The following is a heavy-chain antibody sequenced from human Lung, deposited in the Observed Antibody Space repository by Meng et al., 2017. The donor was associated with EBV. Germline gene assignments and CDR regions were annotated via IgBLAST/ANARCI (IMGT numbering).Heavy chain of an antibody. D-gene: IGHD2-2*01. CDR3: ARGGTSSAPFDY. CDR2: IYHSGST. Sequence: QLQGSGPGLVTPSGPLSLTCDVSGASISRSDLWSWVRQPPGKGLEWIGEIYHSGSTNYNPSLKSRVTISVDTSKNQFSLSLNSVTAADTAVYYCARGGTSSAPFDYWGQETLVTVSS. CDR1: GASISRSDL. V-gene: IGHV4-4*02. J-gene: IGHJ4*02.